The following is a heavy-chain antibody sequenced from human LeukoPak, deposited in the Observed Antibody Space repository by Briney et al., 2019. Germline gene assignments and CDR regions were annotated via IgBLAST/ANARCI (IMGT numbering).Heavy chain of an antibody. J-gene: IGHJ4*02. V-gene: IGHV3-23*01. CDR3: AKVLLALVVSPTFSLTY. CDR1: GFTVSSYA. CDR2: ISGSGSSA. Sequence: GVSLRLSCEASGFTVSSYAMSWLRQASGKGREGVSAISGSGSSAYYADSVKSRFTMSTDKSKHTLYLQMNSLRAEDTAVHYCAKVLLALVVSPTFSLTYWGKGTLVTVSS. D-gene: IGHD2-15*01.